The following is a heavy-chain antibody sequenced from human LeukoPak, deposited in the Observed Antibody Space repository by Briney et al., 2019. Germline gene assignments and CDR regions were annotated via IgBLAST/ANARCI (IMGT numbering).Heavy chain of an antibody. V-gene: IGHV3-23*01. D-gene: IGHD6-19*01. CDR2: ISGSGGST. J-gene: IGHJ4*02. CDR1: GFTFSSYA. CDR3: AKVVKWLPRLGRYYFDY. Sequence: PGGSLRLSCAASGFTFSSYAMSWVRQAPGKGLEWVSAISGSGGSTYYADSVKGRFTISRDNSKNTLYLQMNSLRAEDTAVYYCAKVVKWLPRLGRYYFDYWGQGTLVTVSS.